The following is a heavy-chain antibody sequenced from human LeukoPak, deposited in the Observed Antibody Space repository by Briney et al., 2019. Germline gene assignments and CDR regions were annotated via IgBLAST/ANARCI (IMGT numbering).Heavy chain of an antibody. Sequence: SETLSPTCTVSGGSISSSSYYWGWIRQPPGKGLEWIGSIYYSGSTYYNPSLKSRVTISVDTSKNQFSLKLSSVTAADTAVYYCARLWAAVADSPQYYMDVWGKGTTVTISS. CDR3: ARLWAAVADSPQYYMDV. CDR2: IYYSGST. V-gene: IGHV4-39*07. D-gene: IGHD6-19*01. J-gene: IGHJ6*03. CDR1: GGSISSSSYY.